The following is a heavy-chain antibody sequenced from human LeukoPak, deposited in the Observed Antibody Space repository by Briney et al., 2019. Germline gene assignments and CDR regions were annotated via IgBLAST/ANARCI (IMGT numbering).Heavy chain of an antibody. CDR2: IYYSGST. D-gene: IGHD5-18*01. Sequence: SETLSLTCTVSGGSISSSSYYWGWIRQPPGKGLEWIGSIYYSGSTYYNPSLKSRVTISVDTSKNQFSLKLSSVTAADTAVYYCARDFDTAMVTPLWGRGTMVTVSS. CDR3: ARDFDTAMVTPL. J-gene: IGHJ3*01. V-gene: IGHV4-39*07. CDR1: GGSISSSSYY.